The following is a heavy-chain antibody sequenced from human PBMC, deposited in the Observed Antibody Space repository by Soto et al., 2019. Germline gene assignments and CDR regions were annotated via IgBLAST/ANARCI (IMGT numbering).Heavy chain of an antibody. D-gene: IGHD4-17*01. CDR1: GGSISSSSYY. Sequence: QLPLQESGPGLVKPSETLSLTCTVSGGSISSSSYYWGWIRQPPGKGLEWIGSIYYSGSTYYNPSLKSRVTISVDTSKNQFSLKLSSVTAADTAVYYCASRKLRDHGMDVWGQGTTVTVSS. V-gene: IGHV4-39*01. J-gene: IGHJ6*02. CDR2: IYYSGST. CDR3: ASRKLRDHGMDV.